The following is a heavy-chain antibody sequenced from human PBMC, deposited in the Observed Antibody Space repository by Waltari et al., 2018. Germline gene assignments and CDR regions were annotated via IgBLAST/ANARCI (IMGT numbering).Heavy chain of an antibody. V-gene: IGHV4-34*01. CDR2: INHSGST. D-gene: IGHD1-26*01. Sequence: QVQLQQWGAGLLKPSETLSLTCAVYGGSFSGYYWSWLRQPPGKGLEWIGEINHSGSTNYNPSLKSRVTISVDKSKNQFSLKLSAVTAADTAVYYCARISRSGIVSYFDYWGQGTLVTVSS. CDR1: GGSFSGYY. CDR3: ARISRSGIVSYFDY. J-gene: IGHJ4*02.